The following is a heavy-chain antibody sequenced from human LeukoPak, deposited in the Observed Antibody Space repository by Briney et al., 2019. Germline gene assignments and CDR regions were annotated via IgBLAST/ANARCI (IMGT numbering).Heavy chain of an antibody. CDR1: GGSISSSSYY. Sequence: SETLSLTCTVSGGSISSSSYYWGWIRQPPGKGLEWIGSIYYSGSTYYNPSLKSRVTISVDTSKNQFSLKLSSVTAADTAVYYCAITLNSSSDYWGQGTLVTVSS. J-gene: IGHJ4*02. CDR3: AITLNSSSDY. V-gene: IGHV4-39*01. D-gene: IGHD6-6*01. CDR2: IYYSGST.